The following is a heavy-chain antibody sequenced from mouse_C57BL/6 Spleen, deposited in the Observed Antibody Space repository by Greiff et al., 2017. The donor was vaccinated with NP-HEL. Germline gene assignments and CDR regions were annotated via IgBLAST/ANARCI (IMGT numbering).Heavy chain of an antibody. V-gene: IGHV1-15*01. Sequence: VKLQASGAELVRPGASVTLSCKASGYTFTDYEMHWVKQTPVHGLEWIGAIDPETGGTAYNQKFKGKAILTADKSSSTAYMELRSLTSEDSAVYYCSSYDYWGQGTTLTVSS. D-gene: IGHD6-1*01. CDR2: IDPETGGT. CDR3: SSYDY. J-gene: IGHJ2*01. CDR1: GYTFTDYE.